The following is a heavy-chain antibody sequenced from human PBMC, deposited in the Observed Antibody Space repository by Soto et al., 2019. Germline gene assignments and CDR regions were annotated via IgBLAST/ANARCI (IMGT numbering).Heavy chain of an antibody. V-gene: IGHV4-39*07. CDR2: SHHSGST. Sequence: SETLSLTCTVSGGSISSSSYYMDWVRQPPGKGLEWIGESHHSGSTNYNPSLKSRVTISVDKSKNQFSLKLSSVTAADTALYYCARCAYGSFTFGMDVWGQGTTVTVSS. CDR1: GGSISSSSYY. D-gene: IGHD3-10*01. J-gene: IGHJ6*02. CDR3: ARCAYGSFTFGMDV.